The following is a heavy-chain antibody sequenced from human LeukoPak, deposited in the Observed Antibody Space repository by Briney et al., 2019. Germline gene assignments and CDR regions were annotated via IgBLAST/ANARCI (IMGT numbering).Heavy chain of an antibody. J-gene: IGHJ4*02. CDR1: GFTFSNAW. Sequence: GGSLRLSCAASGFTFSNAWMSWVRQAPGKGLEWVGRIKRKSDGGTTDYAAPVKGRFTISGDDSKNTLFLQMYSLKTEDTAVYYCTTENYGDYVLPQWGQGTLVTVSS. D-gene: IGHD4-17*01. V-gene: IGHV3-15*01. CDR3: TTENYGDYVLPQ. CDR2: IKRKSDGGTT.